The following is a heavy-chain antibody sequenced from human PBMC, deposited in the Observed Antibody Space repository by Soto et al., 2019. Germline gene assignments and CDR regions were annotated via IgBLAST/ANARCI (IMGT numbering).Heavy chain of an antibody. J-gene: IGHJ4*02. V-gene: IGHV3-48*03. CDR2: ISSSGSTI. Sequence: PGGSLRLSCAASGFTISSYYMNWVRQAPGKGLEWVSYISSSGSTIYYADSVKGRFTISRDNAKNSLYLQMNSLRAEDTAVYYCARLYSYGYLDYWGRGDLVTVSS. CDR3: ARLYSYGYLDY. CDR1: GFTISSYY. D-gene: IGHD5-18*01.